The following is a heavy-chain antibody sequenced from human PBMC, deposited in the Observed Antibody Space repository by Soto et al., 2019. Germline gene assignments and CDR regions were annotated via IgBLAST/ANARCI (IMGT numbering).Heavy chain of an antibody. CDR2: ISAYNGNT. D-gene: IGHD3-10*01. Sequence: QVQLVQSGAEVKKPGASVKVSCKASGYTFTSYGISWVRQAPGQGLEWMGWISAYNGNTNYAQKLQVRVTMTTDTSTSTAYMELRSLRSDDTAVYYCARDRFPFMVRGVKPYYWGQGTLVTVSS. CDR3: ARDRFPFMVRGVKPYY. V-gene: IGHV1-18*01. CDR1: GYTFTSYG. J-gene: IGHJ4*02.